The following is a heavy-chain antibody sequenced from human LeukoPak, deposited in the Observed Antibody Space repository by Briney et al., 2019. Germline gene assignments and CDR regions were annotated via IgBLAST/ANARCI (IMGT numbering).Heavy chain of an antibody. V-gene: IGHV4-31*03. CDR3: ARENYYDSSGYSWNWFDP. CDR2: IYYSGST. Sequence: PSETLSLTCSVSGGSISSGGYCWSWIRQHPGKGLEWIGYIYYSGSTYYNPSLKSRVTISVDTSKNQFSLKLSSVTAADTAVYYCARENYYDSSGYSWNWFDPWGQGTLVTVSS. D-gene: IGHD3-22*01. CDR1: GGSISSGGYC. J-gene: IGHJ5*02.